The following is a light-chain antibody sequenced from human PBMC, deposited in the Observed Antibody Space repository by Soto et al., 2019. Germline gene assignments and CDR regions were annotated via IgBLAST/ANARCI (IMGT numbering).Light chain of an antibody. CDR2: GDS. Sequence: EVVMAQYPATLRGSPDESTTLSCRASQTVGSNLAWYQQKPGQAPRLLIYGDSTRATGIPARFSGSGSVTEFTLTISSLQSEDFAVYYCQQYNNWPITFGQGTRLEIK. CDR3: QQYNNWPIT. CDR1: QTVGSN. V-gene: IGKV3-15*01. J-gene: IGKJ5*01.